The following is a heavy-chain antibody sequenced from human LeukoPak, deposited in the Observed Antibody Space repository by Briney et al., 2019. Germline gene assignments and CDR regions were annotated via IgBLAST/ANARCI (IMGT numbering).Heavy chain of an antibody. V-gene: IGHV1-18*01. Sequence: GASVKVSCMASGYTFTRYGINGVRQAPGQGLEWMGWISAYNGNTNYAQKLQGRVTMTTDTSTRTAYMELRSLRSDDTAVYYCATADYDSSGNDYWGKGTLVTVSS. CDR3: ATADYDSSGNDY. D-gene: IGHD3-22*01. CDR2: ISAYNGNT. CDR1: GYTFTRYG. J-gene: IGHJ4*02.